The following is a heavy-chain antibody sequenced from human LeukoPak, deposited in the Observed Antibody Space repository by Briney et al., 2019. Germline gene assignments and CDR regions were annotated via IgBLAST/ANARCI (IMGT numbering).Heavy chain of an antibody. D-gene: IGHD1-20*01. Sequence: PGGSLRLSCAASGFTFSSYAMSWVRQAPGKGLEWVSAISGSGGSTYYADSVKGRFTISRDNSKNTLYLQMNSLRAEDTAVYYCAKKSGLWPGITGTDYFDYWGQGTLVTVSS. CDR3: AKKSGLWPGITGTDYFDY. J-gene: IGHJ4*02. V-gene: IGHV3-23*01. CDR2: ISGSGGST. CDR1: GFTFSSYA.